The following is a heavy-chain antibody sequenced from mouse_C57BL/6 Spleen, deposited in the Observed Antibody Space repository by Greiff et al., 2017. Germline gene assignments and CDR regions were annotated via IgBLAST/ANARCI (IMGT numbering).Heavy chain of an antibody. CDR1: GYTFTSYW. CDR3: ARGLRYPYPRDY. V-gene: IGHV1-64*01. CDR2: IHPNSGST. D-gene: IGHD1-1*01. J-gene: IGHJ2*01. Sequence: QVQLKQPGAELVKPGASVKLSCKASGYTFTSYWMHWVKQRPGQGLEWIGMIHPNSGSTNYNEKFKSKATLAVDKSSSTAYMQLSSLTAEDSAVYYSARGLRYPYPRDYWGQGTTLTVSA.